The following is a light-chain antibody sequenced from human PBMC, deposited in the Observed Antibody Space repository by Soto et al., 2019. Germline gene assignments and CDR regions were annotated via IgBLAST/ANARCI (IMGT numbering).Light chain of an antibody. CDR1: QSVSSN. V-gene: IGKV3-15*01. Sequence: EIVMTRSPATLSVSPGERATLSCRASQSVSSNLAWYQQKPGQGPRLLIYGASTRATGIPARFSGSGSGTEFTLTISSLQSEDFAVYYCQQYNNWPLTFGGGSKVEIK. J-gene: IGKJ4*01. CDR2: GAS. CDR3: QQYNNWPLT.